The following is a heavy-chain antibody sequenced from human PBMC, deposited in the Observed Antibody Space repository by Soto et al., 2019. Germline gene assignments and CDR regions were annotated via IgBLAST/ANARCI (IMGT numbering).Heavy chain of an antibody. CDR3: ARTTGWLQSYFDY. CDR1: GGSISSSSYY. V-gene: IGHV4-39*01. J-gene: IGHJ4*02. CDR2: IYYSGST. D-gene: IGHD5-12*01. Sequence: SETLSLTCTVSGGSISSSSYYWGWIRQPPGKGLEWIGSIYYSGSTYYNPSLKSRVTISVDTSKNQFSLKLSSVTAADTAVYYCARTTGWLQSYFDYWGQGTLVTVSS.